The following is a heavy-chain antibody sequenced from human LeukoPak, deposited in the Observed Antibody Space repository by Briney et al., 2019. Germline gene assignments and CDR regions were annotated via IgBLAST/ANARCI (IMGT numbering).Heavy chain of an antibody. J-gene: IGHJ4*02. CDR1: GFTFSDYG. V-gene: IGHV3-30*02. Sequence: GGSLRLSCAASGFTFSDYGMHWVRQAPGKGLEWVAFIRYDGRNKYYADSVKGRFTISRDNSKNTLYLQMNSLRAEDTAVYYCAKGDYYDSSGYYLFDYWGQGTLVTVSS. D-gene: IGHD3-22*01. CDR3: AKGDYYDSSGYYLFDY. CDR2: IRYDGRNK.